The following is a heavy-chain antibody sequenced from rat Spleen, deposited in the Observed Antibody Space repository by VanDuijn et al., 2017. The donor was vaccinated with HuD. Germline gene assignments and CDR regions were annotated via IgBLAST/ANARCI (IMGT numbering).Heavy chain of an antibody. V-gene: IGHV5S13*01. CDR3: AKTANWDGSFDY. J-gene: IGHJ2*01. CDR1: GFTFSNYD. CDR2: ISPSGGST. D-gene: IGHD5-1*01. Sequence: EVQLVESGGGLVQPGRSLKLSCAASGFTFSNYDMAWVRQAPTKGLEWVASISPSGGSTYYRDSVKGRFTVSRDNAKNTQYLQMDSLRSEDTATYYCAKTANWDGSFDYWGQGVMVTVSS.